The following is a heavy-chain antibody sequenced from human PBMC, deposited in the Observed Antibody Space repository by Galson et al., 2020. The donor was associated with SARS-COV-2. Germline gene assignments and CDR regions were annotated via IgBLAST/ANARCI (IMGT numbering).Heavy chain of an antibody. J-gene: IGHJ6*02. D-gene: IGHD3-10*01. CDR3: ARDKLWFGELTYYYGMDV. Sequence: ASETLSLTCTVSGDSISTGEYFYYWTWIRQPPGKGLEWIGSIYYSGSIDYNPSLKSRATISVDTSKNQFSLRLSSVTAADTAVYYCARDKLWFGELTYYYGMDVWGQGTTVTVSS. CDR2: IYYSGSI. V-gene: IGHV4-30-4*01. CDR1: GDSISTGEYFYY.